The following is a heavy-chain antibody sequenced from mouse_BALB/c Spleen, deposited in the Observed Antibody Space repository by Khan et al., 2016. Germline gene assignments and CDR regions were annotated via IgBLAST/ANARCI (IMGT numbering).Heavy chain of an antibody. CDR1: GYTFTSYC. V-gene: IGHV1-69*02. CDR3: TRGEATMIRGFAY. J-gene: IGHJ3*01. D-gene: IGHD2-4*01. CDR2: IYPSDIYT. Sequence: QVQLQQPGAELVRPGASVKLSCKASGYTFTSYCINWMKQRPGQGLEWIGNIYPSDIYTNYNPKFKDKATLTVDKSSSTAYMQLSSLTSEDSAIYYCTRGEATMIRGFAYWGQGTLVTVSA.